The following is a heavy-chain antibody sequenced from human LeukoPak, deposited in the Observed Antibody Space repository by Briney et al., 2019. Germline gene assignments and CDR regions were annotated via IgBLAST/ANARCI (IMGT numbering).Heavy chain of an antibody. J-gene: IGHJ4*02. D-gene: IGHD3-22*01. CDR1: GGSFSGYY. CDR3: ARAPKYYYDSSFDY. V-gene: IGHV4-34*01. CDR2: INHSGST. Sequence: PSETLSLTCAVYGGSFSGYYWSWIRQPPGKGLEWIGEINHSGSTNYNPSLKSRVTISVDTSKNQFSLKLSSVTAADTAVYYCARAPKYYYDSSFDYWGQGTLVTASS.